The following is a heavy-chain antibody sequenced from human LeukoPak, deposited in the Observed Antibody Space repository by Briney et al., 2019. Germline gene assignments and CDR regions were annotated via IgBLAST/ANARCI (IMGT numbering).Heavy chain of an antibody. D-gene: IGHD2-2*01. V-gene: IGHV4-30-2*01. CDR3: ASTQYCSSTSCHGQLLGAYDY. J-gene: IGHJ4*02. CDR1: GGSISSGGYY. Sequence: SQTLSLTCTVSGGSISSGGYYWSWIRQPPGKGLEWIGYIYHSGSTYYNPSLKSRVTMSVDTSKNQFSLKLSSVTAADTAVYYCASTQYCSSTSCHGQLLGAYDYWGQGTLVTVSS. CDR2: IYHSGST.